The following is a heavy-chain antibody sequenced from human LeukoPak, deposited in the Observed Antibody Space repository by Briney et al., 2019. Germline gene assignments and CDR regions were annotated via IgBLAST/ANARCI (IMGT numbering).Heavy chain of an antibody. CDR3: ARDQEISGGFDY. V-gene: IGHV4-59*01. CDR2: IYYSGST. Sequence: SETLSLTCTVSGGSISSYYWSWIRQPPGKGLEWIGYIYYSGSTNYNPSLKSRVTISVDTSKNQFSLKLSSVTAADTAVYYCARDQEISGGFDYWGQGTLVTVPS. J-gene: IGHJ4*02. D-gene: IGHD3-16*02. CDR1: GGSISSYY.